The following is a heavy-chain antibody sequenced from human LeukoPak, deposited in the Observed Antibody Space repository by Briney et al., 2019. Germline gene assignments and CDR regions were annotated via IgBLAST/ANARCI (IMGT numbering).Heavy chain of an antibody. CDR1: GYTFTDYY. D-gene: IGHD3-3*01. J-gene: IGHJ4*02. CDR3: ASYVGYDFWSGPDGYFDY. CDR2: VDPEDGET. Sequence: ASVKVSCKVSGYTFTDYYMHWVQQAPGKGLEWMGLVDPEDGETIFAEKFQGRVTITADTSTDTAYMELSSLRSEDTAVYYCASYVGYDFWSGPDGYFDYWGQGTLVTVSS. V-gene: IGHV1-69-2*01.